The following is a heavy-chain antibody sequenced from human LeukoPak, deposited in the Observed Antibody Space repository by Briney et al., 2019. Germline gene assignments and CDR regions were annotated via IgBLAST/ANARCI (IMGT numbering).Heavy chain of an antibody. CDR1: GFTFSSYW. V-gene: IGHV3-7*01. J-gene: IGHJ4*02. CDR2: IKQDGSEK. CDR3: ARDKEGVGWFGELTFDY. Sequence: GGSLRLSCAASGFTFSSYWMSWVRQAPGKGLEWVANIKQDGSEKYYVDSVKGRFTISRDNAKNSLYLQMNSLRAEDTAVYYCARDKEGVGWFGELTFDYWGQGTLVTVSS. D-gene: IGHD3-10*01.